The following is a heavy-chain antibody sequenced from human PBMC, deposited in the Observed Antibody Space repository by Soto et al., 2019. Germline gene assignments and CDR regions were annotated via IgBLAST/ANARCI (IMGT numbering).Heavy chain of an antibody. CDR2: IWYDGSNK. D-gene: IGHD2-2*01. CDR3: AREKGDIVVLKTYYGMDV. J-gene: IGHJ6*02. Sequence: GGSLRLSCAASGFTFSSYGMHWVRQAPGKGLEWVAVIWYDGSNKYYADSVKGRFTISRDNSKNTLYLQMNSLRAEDTAVYYCAREKGDIVVLKTYYGMDVWGQGTTVTVSS. CDR1: GFTFSSYG. V-gene: IGHV3-33*01.